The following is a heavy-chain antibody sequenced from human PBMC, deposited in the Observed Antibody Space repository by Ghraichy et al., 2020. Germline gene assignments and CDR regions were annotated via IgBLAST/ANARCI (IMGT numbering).Heavy chain of an antibody. D-gene: IGHD3-10*01. J-gene: IGHJ4*02. CDR1: GFTFSSYA. Sequence: GGSLRLSCAASGFTFSSYAMSWVRQAPGKGLEWVSAISGSGASTYNADSVKGRFTISRDNSKNTLYLQMNSLRAEDTAVYYCAKDYYGSGNYRPYDYWGQGTLVTVSS. CDR2: ISGSGAST. CDR3: AKDYYGSGNYRPYDY. V-gene: IGHV3-23*01.